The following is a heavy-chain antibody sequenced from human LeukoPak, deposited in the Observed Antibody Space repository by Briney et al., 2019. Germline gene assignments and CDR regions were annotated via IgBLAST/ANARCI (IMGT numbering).Heavy chain of an antibody. D-gene: IGHD2-2*01. Sequence: VKVSCKASGGTFSSYAISWVRQAPGQGLEWMGGIIPIFGTANYAQKFQGRVTITADESTSTACMELSSLRSEDMAVYYCAVDYCSSTSCYAGPNWFDPWGQGTLVTVSS. CDR2: IIPIFGTA. CDR1: GGTFSSYA. J-gene: IGHJ5*02. CDR3: AVDYCSSTSCYAGPNWFDP. V-gene: IGHV1-69*01.